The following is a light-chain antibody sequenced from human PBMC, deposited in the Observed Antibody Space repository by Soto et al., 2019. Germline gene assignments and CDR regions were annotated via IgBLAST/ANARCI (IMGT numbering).Light chain of an antibody. CDR1: QSVSSSY. Sequence: EIVFTQSPGTPSLSPGERATLSCRASQSVSSSYLAWYQQKPGQAPRLLIYGASNRATGIPDRFSGSGSGTDFTLTISRLEPEDFAVYYCQQYGSSGTFGQGTKVDI. J-gene: IGKJ1*01. CDR2: GAS. CDR3: QQYGSSGT. V-gene: IGKV3-20*01.